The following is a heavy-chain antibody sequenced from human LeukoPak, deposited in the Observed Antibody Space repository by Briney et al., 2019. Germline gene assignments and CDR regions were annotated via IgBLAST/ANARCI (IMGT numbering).Heavy chain of an antibody. CDR1: GFTFSSYS. Sequence: GGSLRLSCAASGFTFSSYSMNWVRQAPGKGLEWVSYISSSSSTIYYADSVKGRFTISRDNAKNSLYLQMNSLRAEDTAVYYCARGNDYYDSSGSYYFDYWGQGTLVTVSS. D-gene: IGHD3-22*01. V-gene: IGHV3-48*01. CDR3: ARGNDYYDSSGSYYFDY. CDR2: ISSSSSTI. J-gene: IGHJ4*02.